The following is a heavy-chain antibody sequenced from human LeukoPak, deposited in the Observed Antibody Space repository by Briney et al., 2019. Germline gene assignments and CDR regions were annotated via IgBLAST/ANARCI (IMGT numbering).Heavy chain of an antibody. J-gene: IGHJ4*02. CDR1: GFTFSSYE. CDR3: ARLSRWFGEFLF. CDR2: INHSGST. Sequence: GSLRLSCAASGFTFSSYEMNWVRQPPGKGLEWIGEINHSGSTNYNPSLKSRVTISVDTSKNQFSLKLSSVTAADTAVYYCARLSRWFGEFLFWGQGTLVTVSS. D-gene: IGHD3-10*01. V-gene: IGHV4-34*01.